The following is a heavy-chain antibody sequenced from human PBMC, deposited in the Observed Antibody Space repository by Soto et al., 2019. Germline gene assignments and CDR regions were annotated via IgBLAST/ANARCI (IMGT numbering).Heavy chain of an antibody. V-gene: IGHV2-5*02. CDR3: AHRLGAVSRRASYFDY. Sequence: ASGPYAGEPTQTLTLTCTFSGFSLSTSGVGVGWIRQPPGKALEWLALIYWDDDKRYSPSLKSRLTITKDTSKNQVVLTMTNMDPVDTATYYCAHRLGAVSRRASYFDYWGQGTLVTVSS. J-gene: IGHJ4*02. D-gene: IGHD6-19*01. CDR1: GFSLSTSGVG. CDR2: IYWDDDK.